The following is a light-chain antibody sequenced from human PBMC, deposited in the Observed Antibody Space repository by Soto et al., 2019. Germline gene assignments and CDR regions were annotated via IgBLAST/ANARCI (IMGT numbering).Light chain of an antibody. J-gene: IGKJ5*01. CDR1: QSISSY. V-gene: IGKV1-39*01. CDR2: AAS. Sequence: DIQMTQSPSTLSASLGDIVTITFRASQSISSYLNWYQQKPGKAPKLLIYAASSLQSGVPSRFSGSGSGTDFTLTISSLQPEDFATYYCQQSYSTPITFGQGTRLETK. CDR3: QQSYSTPIT.